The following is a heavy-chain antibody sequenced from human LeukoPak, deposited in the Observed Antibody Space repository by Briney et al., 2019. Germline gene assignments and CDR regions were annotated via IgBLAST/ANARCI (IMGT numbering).Heavy chain of an antibody. J-gene: IGHJ4*02. CDR3: ARLVVVVAATDY. CDR1: GGTFSSYA. V-gene: IGHV1-69*13. D-gene: IGHD2-15*01. Sequence: ASVKVSCKASGGTFSSYAISWVRQAPGQGLEWMGGIIPIFGTANYAQKFQGRVTITADESTSTAYMELSSLRSEGTAVYYCARLVVVVAATDYWGQGTLVTVSS. CDR2: IIPIFGTA.